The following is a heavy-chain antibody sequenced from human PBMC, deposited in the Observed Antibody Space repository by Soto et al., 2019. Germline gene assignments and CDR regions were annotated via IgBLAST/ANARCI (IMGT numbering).Heavy chain of an antibody. CDR1: GYSFTNYW. CDR3: ARSLTSSGDFIY. D-gene: IGHD4-17*01. V-gene: IGHV5-51*01. Sequence: PGESLKISCKGSGYSFTNYWIGWVRQMPGKGLELMGIIYPGDSDTRYSPSFQGQVTISVDKSINTAYLQWSSLKALDTAIFYCARSLTSSGDFIYWGQGTLVTVSS. J-gene: IGHJ4*02. CDR2: IYPGDSDT.